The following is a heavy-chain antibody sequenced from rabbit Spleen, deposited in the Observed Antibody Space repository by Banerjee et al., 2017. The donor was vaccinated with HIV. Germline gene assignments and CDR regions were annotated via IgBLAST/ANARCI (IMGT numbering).Heavy chain of an antibody. V-gene: IGHV1S40*01. CDR3: ARDTASSFSSYGMDL. J-gene: IGHJ6*01. Sequence: QSLEESGGDLVKPGASLTLTCTASGFSFSSRYYMCWVRQAPGKGLEWIACIYAGNSGDTYYATWATGRFTCSKTSSTTVTLQVTSLTAADTATYFCARDTASSFSSYGMDLWGPGTLVTVS. D-gene: IGHD8-1*01. CDR2: IYAGNSGDT. CDR1: GFSFSSRYY.